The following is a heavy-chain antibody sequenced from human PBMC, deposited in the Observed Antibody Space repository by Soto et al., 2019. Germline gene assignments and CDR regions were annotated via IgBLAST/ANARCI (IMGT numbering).Heavy chain of an antibody. CDR1: GGSISSNY. J-gene: IGHJ4*02. CDR3: ARGSSQGVYFDY. V-gene: IGHV4-59*01. CDR2: IYHSGAT. Sequence: LSLTCTVSGGSISSNYWSWIRQPPGKGVEWIGYIYHSGATDYNPALKSRVTISVDTSKNQFSLKLSSMTAADTAVYYCARGSSQGVYFDYWGQGTLVTVSS. D-gene: IGHD3-10*01.